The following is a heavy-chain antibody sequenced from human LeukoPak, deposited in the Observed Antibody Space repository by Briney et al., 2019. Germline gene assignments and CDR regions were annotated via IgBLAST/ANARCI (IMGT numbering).Heavy chain of an antibody. Sequence: ASVKVSCKASGYTFTNFDINWMRQATGQGLEWVGWMNPKSGNTVYARKFQDRVTMARDTALSTAYMELTSLSSDDTAVYYCARGEKGSDYWGQGTRVTVSS. CDR1: GYTFTNFD. CDR2: MNPKSGNT. D-gene: IGHD2-15*01. J-gene: IGHJ4*02. V-gene: IGHV1-8*01. CDR3: ARGEKGSDY.